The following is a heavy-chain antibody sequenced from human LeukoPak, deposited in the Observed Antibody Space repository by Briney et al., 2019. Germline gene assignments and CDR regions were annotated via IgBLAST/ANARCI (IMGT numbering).Heavy chain of an antibody. CDR3: ARITDFWSGYYYFDY. V-gene: IGHV1-18*01. CDR1: GYTFTSYG. CDR2: ISAYNGNT. Sequence: GASVKVSCKASGYTFTSYGISWVRPAPGQGLEWMGWISAYNGNTNYAQKLQGRVTMTTDTSTSTAYMELRSLRSDDTAVYYCARITDFWSGYYYFDYWGQGTLVTVSS. D-gene: IGHD3-3*01. J-gene: IGHJ4*02.